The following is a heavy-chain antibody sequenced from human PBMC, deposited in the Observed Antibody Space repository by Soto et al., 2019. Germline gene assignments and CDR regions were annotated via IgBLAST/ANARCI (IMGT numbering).Heavy chain of an antibody. CDR1: GYSFISYW. Sequence: GESLKISCKGSGYSFISYWIGWVRQMPGKGLEWMGIIYPGDSDTRYSPSFQGQATISADKPISTAYLQWSSLKASDPPMYYCARASAAGKYYDGMDVWGQGTRVTVS. V-gene: IGHV5-51*04. CDR2: IYPGDSDT. D-gene: IGHD6-13*01. CDR3: ARASAAGKYYDGMDV. J-gene: IGHJ6*02.